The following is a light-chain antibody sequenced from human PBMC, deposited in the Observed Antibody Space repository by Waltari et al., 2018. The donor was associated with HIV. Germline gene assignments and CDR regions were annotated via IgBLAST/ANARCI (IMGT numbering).Light chain of an antibody. CDR2: DNN. V-gene: IGLV1-51*01. Sequence: QSVLTQPPSVSAAPGQKVTIPCSGSSSNIRTNFVSWYKQLPGTAPKLLIYDNNKRPSGIPDRFSGSKSGTSATLGITGLQTGDEADYYCGTWDSSLSGVVFGGGTKLTVL. CDR1: SSNIRTNF. CDR3: GTWDSSLSGVV. J-gene: IGLJ3*02.